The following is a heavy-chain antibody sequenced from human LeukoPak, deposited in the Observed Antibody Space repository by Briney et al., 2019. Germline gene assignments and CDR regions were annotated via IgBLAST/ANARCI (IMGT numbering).Heavy chain of an antibody. Sequence: SETLSLTCAVYGGSFSGYYWSWIRQPPGKGLEWIGEINHGGSTNYNPSLKSRVTISVDTSKNQFSLKLSSVTAADTAVYYCARVAEGYHYDSSGYYRSFDYWGQGTLVTVSS. CDR2: INHGGST. V-gene: IGHV4-34*01. J-gene: IGHJ4*02. D-gene: IGHD3-22*01. CDR1: GGSFSGYY. CDR3: ARVAEGYHYDSSGYYRSFDY.